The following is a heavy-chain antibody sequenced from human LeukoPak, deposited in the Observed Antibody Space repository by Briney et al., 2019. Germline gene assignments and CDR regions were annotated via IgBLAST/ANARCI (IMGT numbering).Heavy chain of an antibody. D-gene: IGHD1-1*01. CDR2: INPHSGGT. J-gene: IGHJ4*02. V-gene: IGHV1-2*02. Sequence: GASVKVSCKASGYTFTDFYMHWVRQAPGQGLEWMGWINPHSGGTKYAQKFQGRVTMTKDTSISTAFMELSRPTSDDTAVYYCARDKPGATGTGDYWGQGTLVTVSS. CDR1: GYTFTDFY. CDR3: ARDKPGATGTGDY.